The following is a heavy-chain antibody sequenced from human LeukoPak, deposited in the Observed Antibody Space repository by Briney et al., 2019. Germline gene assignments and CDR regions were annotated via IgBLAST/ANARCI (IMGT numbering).Heavy chain of an antibody. Sequence: GGSLRLSCAASGFTFSSYAMSWVRQAPGKGLEWVSGISGSGTNTYYADSVKGRFTISRDNSKNTLYMQMNSLRAEDTAVYYCAKGDKPVIAMVKFDYWGQGTLVTVSS. CDR3: AKGDKPVIAMVKFDY. CDR2: ISGSGTNT. V-gene: IGHV3-23*01. CDR1: GFTFSSYA. J-gene: IGHJ4*02. D-gene: IGHD5-18*01.